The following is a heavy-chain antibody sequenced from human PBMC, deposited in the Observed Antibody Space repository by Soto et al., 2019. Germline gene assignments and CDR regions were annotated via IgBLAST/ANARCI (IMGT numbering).Heavy chain of an antibody. D-gene: IGHD5-18*01. CDR1: GGTFSSYA. J-gene: IGHJ4*02. CDR3: AGAGAMDTIGCYFYF. Sequence: QVQLVQSGSEVKKPGSSVKVSCKASGGTFSSYASSWVRQAPGQGLEWMGGIIPIFGTANYAQKFQGRVPITADESPSTAYMELSRLRSEDTAVYYCAGAGAMDTIGCYFYFLGQGTLVPGSS. CDR2: IIPIFGTA. V-gene: IGHV1-69*01.